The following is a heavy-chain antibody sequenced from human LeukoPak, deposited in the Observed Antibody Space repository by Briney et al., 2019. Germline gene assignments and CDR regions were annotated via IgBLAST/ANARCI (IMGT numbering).Heavy chain of an antibody. CDR1: GVSISSYY. J-gene: IGHJ3*02. Sequence: SETLSLTCTVPGVSISSYYWSWIRQPAGKGLEWIGRTHISGSTNYNPSLKSRVTMSVDTSKKQFSLKVRSVTAADMAVYYCARNTAGGDAFDIWGQGTMVTVSS. V-gene: IGHV4-4*07. D-gene: IGHD5-18*01. CDR3: ARNTAGGDAFDI. CDR2: THISGST.